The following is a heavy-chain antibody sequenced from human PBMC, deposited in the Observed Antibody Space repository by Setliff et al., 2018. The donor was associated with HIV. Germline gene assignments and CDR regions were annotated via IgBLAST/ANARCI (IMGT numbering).Heavy chain of an antibody. J-gene: IGHJ4*02. CDR3: AKGPPLVISLPDF. CDR1: GGTFSNYA. V-gene: IGHV1-69*13. Sequence: ASVKVSCKASGGTFSNYAISWVRQAPGQGLEWMGGIIPIFGTAHYAQRFQGRVTITADESTNTAYMGLSSLISEDTALYYCAKGPPLVISLPDFWGQGTLVTV. D-gene: IGHD3-9*01. CDR2: IIPIFGTA.